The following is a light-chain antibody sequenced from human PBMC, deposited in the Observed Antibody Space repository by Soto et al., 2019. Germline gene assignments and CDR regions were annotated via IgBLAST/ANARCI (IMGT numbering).Light chain of an antibody. CDR1: SSDVGSYNL. J-gene: IGLJ2*01. CDR2: EGT. V-gene: IGLV2-23*01. Sequence: QSALTQPASVSGSPGQSITISCTGSSSDVGSYNLVSWYQQHPGKAPKLMIYEGTKRPSGISKRFSGSKSGNTASLTLSGLQDEHEAHYYCCSYAGSNNLVFGGGTKLTVL. CDR3: CSYAGSNNLV.